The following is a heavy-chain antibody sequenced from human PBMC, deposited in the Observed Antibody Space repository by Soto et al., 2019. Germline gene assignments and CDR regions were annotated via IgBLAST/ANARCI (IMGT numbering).Heavy chain of an antibody. CDR2: ISGSGGST. CDR1: GLTFRTYA. D-gene: IGHD2-15*01. CDR3: VKWGCSGGSCYFAF. J-gene: IGHJ4*02. Sequence: GGSLRLSCAAPGLTFRTYAMTWVRQAPGKGLEWVSIISGSGGSTYYADSVKGRFTVSRDNSKNTPYVQMNSLRAEDTAVYYCVKWGCSGGSCYFAFWGQGTLVTV. V-gene: IGHV3-23*01.